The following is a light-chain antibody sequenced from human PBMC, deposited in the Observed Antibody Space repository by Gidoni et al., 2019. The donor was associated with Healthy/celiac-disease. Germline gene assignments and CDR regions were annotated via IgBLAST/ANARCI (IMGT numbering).Light chain of an antibody. V-gene: IGKV3-15*01. Sequence: EIVMTQSPATLSVSPGERATLSCRASQSVSSNLAWYQQKPGQAPRLLIYGASTRATGIPARFSGSGSGTEFTLTISSLQSEDFAVYYCQQYNNFGSRITFGQGTRLEIK. CDR1: QSVSSN. J-gene: IGKJ5*01. CDR2: GAS. CDR3: QQYNNFGSRIT.